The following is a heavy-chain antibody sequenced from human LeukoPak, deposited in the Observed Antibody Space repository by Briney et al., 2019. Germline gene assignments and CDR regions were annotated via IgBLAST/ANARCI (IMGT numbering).Heavy chain of an antibody. Sequence: GESLRISCKGSGYSFTSYWISWVRQMPGKGLEWMGRIDPSDSYTNYSPSFQGHVTISADKSISTAYLQWSSLKASDTAMYYRARLRGVAVPANYITRSTYYYYGMDVWGQGTTVTVSS. V-gene: IGHV5-10-1*01. J-gene: IGHJ6*02. CDR1: GYSFTSYW. CDR3: ARLRGVAVPANYITRSTYYYYGMDV. CDR2: IDPSDSYT. D-gene: IGHD2-2*01.